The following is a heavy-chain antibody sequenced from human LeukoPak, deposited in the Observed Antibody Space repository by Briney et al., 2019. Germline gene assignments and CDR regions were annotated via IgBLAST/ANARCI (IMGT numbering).Heavy chain of an antibody. V-gene: IGHV4-34*01. CDR3: ARGQGTVTTH. CDR1: GGSFSGYY. J-gene: IGHJ4*02. D-gene: IGHD4-11*01. CDR2: INHSGST. Sequence: SETLSLTCAVYGGSFSGYYWSWIRQPPGKGLEWIGEINHSGSTNYNPSLKSRVTISVDTSKNQFSLKLSSVTAADTAAYYCARGQGTVTTHWGQGTLVTVSS.